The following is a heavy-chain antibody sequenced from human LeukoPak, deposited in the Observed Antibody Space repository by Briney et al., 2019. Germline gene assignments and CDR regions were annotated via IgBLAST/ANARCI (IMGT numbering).Heavy chain of an antibody. CDR2: IYYSGST. V-gene: IGHV4-39*07. D-gene: IGHD6-19*01. Sequence: SETLSLTCTVSGGSISSSSYYWGWIRQPPGKGLEWIGSIYYSGSTYYNPSLKSRVTISVDTSKNQFSLKLSSVTAADTAVYYCARNPGYSSGGGYFDYWGQGTLVTVSS. CDR3: ARNPGYSSGGGYFDY. CDR1: GGSISSSSYY. J-gene: IGHJ4*02.